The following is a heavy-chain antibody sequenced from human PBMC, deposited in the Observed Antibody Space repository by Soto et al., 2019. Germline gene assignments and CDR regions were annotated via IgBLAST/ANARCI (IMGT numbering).Heavy chain of an antibody. CDR3: ARYDITVAGNFDY. J-gene: IGHJ4*02. CDR1: GYTYFNYG. V-gene: IGHV1-18*01. D-gene: IGHD6-19*01. Sequence: ASVKVSCKASGYTYFNYGISWVRQAPGQGLEWMGWISAYNGNTNHAQKLQGRVTMTTDTSTSTAYMELRSLSSDDTAVYYCARYDITVAGNFDYWGQGTLVTVSS. CDR2: ISAYNGNT.